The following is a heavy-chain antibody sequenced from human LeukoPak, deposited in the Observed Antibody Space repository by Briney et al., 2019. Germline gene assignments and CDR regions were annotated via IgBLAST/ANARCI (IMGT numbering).Heavy chain of an antibody. Sequence: GRSLRLSCAAPGFTFSSYGMNWVRQAPGKGLEWVAAISYDGSNDFYADSVKGRFTISRDNSKNTLYLQMNSLRAEDTAVYYCAKPGGEYYDSSGYYYYFDYWGQGTLVTVSS. CDR2: ISYDGSND. D-gene: IGHD3-22*01. CDR1: GFTFSSYG. CDR3: AKPGGEYYDSSGYYYYFDY. J-gene: IGHJ4*02. V-gene: IGHV3-30*18.